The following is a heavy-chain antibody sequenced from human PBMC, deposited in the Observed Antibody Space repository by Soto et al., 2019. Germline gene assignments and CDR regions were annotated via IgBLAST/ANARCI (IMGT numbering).Heavy chain of an antibody. CDR1: GFTFSSYA. Sequence: GGSLRLSCAASGFTFSSYAMSWVRQAPGKGLEWVSAISGSGGSTYYADSVKGRFTISRDNSKNTLYLQMNSLRAEDTAVYYCAKEITIFGVLPAAFDYWGQGTLVTVSS. D-gene: IGHD3-3*01. J-gene: IGHJ4*02. CDR2: ISGSGGST. CDR3: AKEITIFGVLPAAFDY. V-gene: IGHV3-23*01.